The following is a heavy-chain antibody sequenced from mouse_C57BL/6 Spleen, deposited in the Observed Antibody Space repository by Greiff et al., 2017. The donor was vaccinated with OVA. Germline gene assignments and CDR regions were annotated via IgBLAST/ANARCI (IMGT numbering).Heavy chain of an antibody. CDR2: ISSGSSTI. Sequence: EVHLVESGGGLVKPGGSLKLSCAASGFTFSDYGMHWVRQAPEKGLEWVAYISSGSSTIYYADTVKGRFTISRDNAKNTLFLQMTSLRSEDTAMYYCAKNYYGYWYFDVWGTGTTVTVSS. V-gene: IGHV5-17*01. D-gene: IGHD1-1*01. CDR3: AKNYYGYWYFDV. CDR1: GFTFSDYG. J-gene: IGHJ1*03.